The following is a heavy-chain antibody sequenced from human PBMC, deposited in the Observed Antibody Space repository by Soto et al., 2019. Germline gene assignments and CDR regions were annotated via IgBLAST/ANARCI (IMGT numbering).Heavy chain of an antibody. CDR1: GGSISSYY. Sequence: SETLSLTCTVSGGSISSYYWNWIRQPPGKGLEWIGYIYYSGSTNYNPSLKSRVTISLDTSKNQFSLKLSSVTAADTAVYYCASSNIAAAGFYYYGMDVWGRRTTVPVSS. CDR3: ASSNIAAAGFYYYGMDV. CDR2: IYYSGST. D-gene: IGHD6-13*01. J-gene: IGHJ6*02. V-gene: IGHV4-59*01.